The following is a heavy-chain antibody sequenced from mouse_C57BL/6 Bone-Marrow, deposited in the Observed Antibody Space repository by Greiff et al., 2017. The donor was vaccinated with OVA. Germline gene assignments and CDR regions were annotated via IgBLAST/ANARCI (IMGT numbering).Heavy chain of an antibody. D-gene: IGHD1-1*01. Sequence: EVKLQESGGGLVKPGGSLKLSCAASGFTFSSYAMSWVRQTPEKRLEWVATISDGGSYTYYPDNVKGRFTISRDNAKNNLYLQMSHLKSEDTAMYYCARADYYGSSYAYWGQGTLVTVSA. V-gene: IGHV5-4*03. CDR2: ISDGGSYT. CDR1: GFTFSSYA. CDR3: ARADYYGSSYAY. J-gene: IGHJ3*01.